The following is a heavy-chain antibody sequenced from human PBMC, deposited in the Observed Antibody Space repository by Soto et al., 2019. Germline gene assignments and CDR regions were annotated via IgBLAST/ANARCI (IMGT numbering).Heavy chain of an antibody. J-gene: IGHJ3*02. CDR3: ARDRSYSSGWYNAFDI. CDR1: GGSISSYY. V-gene: IGHV4-59*01. CDR2: IYYSGST. D-gene: IGHD6-19*01. Sequence: QMQLQESGPGLVKPSETLSLTCTVSGGSISSYYWSWIRQPPGKGLEWIGYIYYSGSTNYNPSLKSRVTISVDTSKNQFSLKLSSVTAADTAVYYCARDRSYSSGWYNAFDIWGQGTMVTVSS.